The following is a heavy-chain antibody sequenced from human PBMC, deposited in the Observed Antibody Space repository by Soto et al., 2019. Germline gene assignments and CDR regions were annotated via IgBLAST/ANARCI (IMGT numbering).Heavy chain of an antibody. V-gene: IGHV4-30-2*01. CDR1: GGSISSGGYF. CDR2: SFHSGTT. J-gene: IGHJ6*02. CDR3: ARGDAGYYGMDV. Sequence: QLQLQESGSRLVMPSQTLSLTCAVSGGSISSGGYFWSWIRQPPGKGLEWIGYSFHSGTTSYNPPLKSRVIISVDRSKNQFSLKLSSVTTADTAVYYCARGDAGYYGMDVWGQGTMVTVSS.